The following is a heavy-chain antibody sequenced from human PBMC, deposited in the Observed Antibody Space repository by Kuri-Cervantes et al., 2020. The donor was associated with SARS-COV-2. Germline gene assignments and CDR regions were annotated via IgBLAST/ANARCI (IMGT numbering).Heavy chain of an antibody. CDR2: IYDSANT. Sequence: GSLRLSCTVSGGSINNYYWSWIRQPPGKGLEWIGYIYDSANTNYNTSLRSRVTMPVDTSKNHVSLKLTPVTAADTAVYFCARVGVRSYGVLDYWGQGTLVTVSS. CDR3: ARVGVRSYGVLDY. CDR1: GGSINNYY. V-gene: IGHV4-59*01. D-gene: IGHD5-18*01. J-gene: IGHJ4*02.